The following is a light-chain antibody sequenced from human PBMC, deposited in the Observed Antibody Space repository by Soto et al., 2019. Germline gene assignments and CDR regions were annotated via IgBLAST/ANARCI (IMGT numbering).Light chain of an antibody. Sequence: QSALTQPASVSGSPGQSITISCTGTSSDVGSYNLVSWYQQHPGKAPKLMIYEGNKWPSGVSSRFSGSKSGNTASLTISGLQAEDEADYYCCSYAGSSTVVFGGGTKLTVL. J-gene: IGLJ2*01. CDR3: CSYAGSSTVV. CDR1: SSDVGSYNL. CDR2: EGN. V-gene: IGLV2-23*01.